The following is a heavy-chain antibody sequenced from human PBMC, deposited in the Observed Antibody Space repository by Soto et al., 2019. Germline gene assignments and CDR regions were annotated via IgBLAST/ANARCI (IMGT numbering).Heavy chain of an antibody. CDR1: GFTVSSNY. CDR3: AREKGLGYYGSGSDAFDI. D-gene: IGHD3-10*01. Sequence: GGSLRLSCAASGFTVSSNYMSWVRQAPGKGLEWVSVIYSGGSTYYADSVKGRFTISRDNSKNTLYLQMNSLRAEDTAVYYCAREKGLGYYGSGSDAFDIWGQGTMVTVSS. V-gene: IGHV3-66*01. CDR2: IYSGGST. J-gene: IGHJ3*02.